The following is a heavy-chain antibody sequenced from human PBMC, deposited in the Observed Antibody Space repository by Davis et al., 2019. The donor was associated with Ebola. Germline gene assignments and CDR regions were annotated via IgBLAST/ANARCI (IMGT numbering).Heavy chain of an antibody. CDR2: IYYSGST. V-gene: IGHV4-59*08. CDR3: ASYGETSYYYGMDV. D-gene: IGHD4-17*01. CDR1: GGSISSYY. J-gene: IGHJ6*04. Sequence: PSETLSLTCTVSGGSISSYYWSWIRQPPGKGLEWIGYIYYSGSTYYNPSLKSRVTISVDTSKNQSSLKLSSVTAADTAVYYCASYGETSYYYGMDVWGKGTTVTVSS.